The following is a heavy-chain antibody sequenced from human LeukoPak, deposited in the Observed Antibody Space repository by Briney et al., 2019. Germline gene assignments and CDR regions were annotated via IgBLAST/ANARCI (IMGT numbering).Heavy chain of an antibody. J-gene: IGHJ5*02. D-gene: IGHD5-12*01. V-gene: IGHV4-34*01. CDR2: INHSGST. CDR1: GGSFSGYY. CDR3: ARGLVATYRYNWFDP. Sequence: SETLSLTCAVYGGSFSGYYWSWIRQPPGKGLEWIGEINHSGSTNYNPSLKSRVTISVDTSKNQFSLKLGSVTAADTAVYYCARGLVATYRYNWFDPWGQGTLVTVSS.